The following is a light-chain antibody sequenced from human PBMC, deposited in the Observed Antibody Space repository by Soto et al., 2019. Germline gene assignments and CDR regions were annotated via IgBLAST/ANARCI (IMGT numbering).Light chain of an antibody. V-gene: IGLV2-8*01. CDR2: EVN. CDR1: SSDVGTYNF. J-gene: IGLJ7*01. CDR3: SSYAGSNNFCV. Sequence: QSVLTQPPSASGSPGQSVTISCTGTSSDVGTYNFVSWYQQHPGKAPKLMIYEVNKRPSGVPDRFSGSKSGNTASLTVSGLQAEDEADYYCSSYAGSNNFCVFGTGTQLTVL.